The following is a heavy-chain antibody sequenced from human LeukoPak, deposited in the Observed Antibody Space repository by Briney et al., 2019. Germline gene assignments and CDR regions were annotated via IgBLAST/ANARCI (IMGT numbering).Heavy chain of an antibody. CDR3: AKGGILVVIPFDY. CDR1: GFTFRNYA. V-gene: IGHV3-23*01. CDR2: INNGGGYT. D-gene: IGHD3-22*01. J-gene: IGHJ4*02. Sequence: GGSLRLSCAASGFTFRNYAMNWVRQAPGKGLEWVATINNGGGYTYYADSVKGRFTISRDNSKNTLYLQMNSLRAEDTAVYYCAKGGILVVIPFDYWGQGTLVTVSS.